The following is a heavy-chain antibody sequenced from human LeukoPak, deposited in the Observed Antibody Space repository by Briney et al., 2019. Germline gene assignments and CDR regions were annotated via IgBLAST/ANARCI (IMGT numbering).Heavy chain of an antibody. V-gene: IGHV1-69*08. CDR2: IITNLGRG. CDR1: GGTFSSYT. Sequence: SVKVSCKDSGGTFSSYTISWVRQAPGQGLEWMGRIITNLGRGNYAQDFQGRVTITADKSTSTAYMELSSLRSEDTAVYYCARALVTIWSGYLNNWGQGTLVTVSS. CDR3: ARALVTIWSGYLNN. J-gene: IGHJ4*02. D-gene: IGHD3-3*01.